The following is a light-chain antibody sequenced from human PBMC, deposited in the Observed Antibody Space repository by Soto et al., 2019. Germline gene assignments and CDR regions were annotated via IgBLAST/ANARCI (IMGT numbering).Light chain of an antibody. Sequence: EIVLTQSPATLSFSPGERATLSCRASQSINKYLAWYQQKPGQAPRLLIYDASNRATGIPARFSGSGSGTDFTLTITSLEPEDFAVYYCQQRSNWRGTFGGGTKVE. CDR1: QSINKY. CDR2: DAS. CDR3: QQRSNWRGT. V-gene: IGKV3-11*01. J-gene: IGKJ4*01.